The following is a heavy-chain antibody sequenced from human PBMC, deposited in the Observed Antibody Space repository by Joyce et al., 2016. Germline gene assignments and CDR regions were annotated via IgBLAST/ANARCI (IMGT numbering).Heavy chain of an antibody. V-gene: IGHV3-48*01. CDR2: INGGSTTI. D-gene: IGHD5/OR15-5a*01. J-gene: IGHJ4*02. CDR1: GFTFSTFS. Sequence: DVQLVDSGGGLVQPGGSLRLSCAGYGFTFSTFSLNWVRQAPGKVLEWVSYINGGSTTISYADSVKGRFTISRDNAKNSLYLHMNSLRADDTAVYYCARDSVFSFDYWGQGMLVTVSS. CDR3: ARDSVFSFDY.